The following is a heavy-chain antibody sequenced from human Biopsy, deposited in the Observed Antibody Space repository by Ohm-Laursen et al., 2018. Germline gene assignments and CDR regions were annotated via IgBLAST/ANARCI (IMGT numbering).Heavy chain of an antibody. J-gene: IGHJ3*02. CDR3: ARDPGYDFWSGSDPFDI. Sequence: SSVKVSCKSSGYTFTAYGISWVRQAPGQGLEWMGWISTYNDDTNIAQKFQGRVSMTTDTSTRTAYMELRSLRSGDTAIYFCARDPGYDFWSGSDPFDIWGQGTLVTVS. CDR2: ISTYNDDT. CDR1: GYTFTAYG. V-gene: IGHV1-18*04. D-gene: IGHD3-3*01.